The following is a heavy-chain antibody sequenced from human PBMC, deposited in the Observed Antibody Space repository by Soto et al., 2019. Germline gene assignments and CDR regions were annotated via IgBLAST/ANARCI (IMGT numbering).Heavy chain of an antibody. D-gene: IGHD3-22*01. CDR2: IMPFFGSG. CDR1: RGTFTNYA. CDR3: ARDRAGYYSHFVY. V-gene: IGHV1-69*13. J-gene: IGHJ4*02. Sequence: SSGKVSCKALRGTFTNYAFSWVRQAPGQGLEWMGGIMPFFGSGNYAQKFQGRINITADESTSSVYLELTSLRSEDTAVYYCARDRAGYYSHFVYWGQGTLVTVSS.